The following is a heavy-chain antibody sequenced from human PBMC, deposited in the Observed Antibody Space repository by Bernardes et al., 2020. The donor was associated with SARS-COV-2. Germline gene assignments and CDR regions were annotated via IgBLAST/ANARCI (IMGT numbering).Heavy chain of an antibody. CDR2: IYYSGST. J-gene: IGHJ4*02. CDR1: GGSISSGGYY. D-gene: IGHD2-21*02. Sequence: SETLSLTCTVSGGSISSGGYYWSWIRQHPGKGLEWIGYIYYSGSTYYNPSLKSRVTISVDTSKNQFSLKLSSVTAADTAVYYCARVVGYCGGDCLPYFDYWGQVTLVTVSS. CDR3: ARVVGYCGGDCLPYFDY. V-gene: IGHV4-31*03.